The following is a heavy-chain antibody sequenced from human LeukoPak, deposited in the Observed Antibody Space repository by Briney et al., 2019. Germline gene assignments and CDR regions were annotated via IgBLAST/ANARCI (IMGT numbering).Heavy chain of an antibody. CDR2: FDPEDGKT. J-gene: IGHJ3*02. CDR3: ASENSSSLDAFDI. V-gene: IGHV1-24*01. Sequence: ASVKVSCKVSGYTLTESSMHWVRQAPGKGLEWMGGFDPEDGKTFYAQKFQGRVTVTEDTSTDTAYMELTSLRSEDTAVYYCASENSSSLDAFDIWGQGTMVTVSS. CDR1: GYTLTESS. D-gene: IGHD6-13*01.